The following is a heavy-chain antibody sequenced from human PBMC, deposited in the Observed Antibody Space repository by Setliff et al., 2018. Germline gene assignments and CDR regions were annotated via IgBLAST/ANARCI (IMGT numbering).Heavy chain of an antibody. V-gene: IGHV4-59*06. CDR3: ARVPRFTDTRNAFDI. Sequence: ASETLSLTCTVSGGSISSYYWSWIRQHPGKGLEWIGYIYYSGSTYYNPSLKSRVTISVDTSKNQFSLKLSSVTAADTAVYYCARVPRFTDTRNAFDIWGQGTMVTVSS. CDR2: IYYSGST. D-gene: IGHD5-18*01. J-gene: IGHJ3*02. CDR1: GGSISSYY.